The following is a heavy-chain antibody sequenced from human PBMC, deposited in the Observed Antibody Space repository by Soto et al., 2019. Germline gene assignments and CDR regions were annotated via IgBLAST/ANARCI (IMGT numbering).Heavy chain of an antibody. CDR1: GFTFSSYS. J-gene: IGHJ3*02. Sequence: GGSLRLSCAASGFTFSSYSMNWVRQAPGKGLEWVSSISSSSSYIYYANSVKGRFTISRDNAKNSLYLQMNSLRAEDTAVYYCARDLGYYDSSGRRSAFDIWVQGTMVTVSS. D-gene: IGHD3-22*01. CDR2: ISSSSSYI. CDR3: ARDLGYYDSSGRRSAFDI. V-gene: IGHV3-21*01.